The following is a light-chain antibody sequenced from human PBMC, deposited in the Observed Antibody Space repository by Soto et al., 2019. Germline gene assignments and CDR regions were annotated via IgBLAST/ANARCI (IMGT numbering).Light chain of an antibody. V-gene: IGKV1-27*01. CDR3: QKYNGARWT. CDR2: AAS. CDR1: QGFSNY. J-gene: IGKJ1*01. Sequence: IQMTQSPSSLSASLGERVTITCRASQGFSNYLAWYQQKPGKVPKLLIYAASSLQSGVPSRFSGSGSGTDFTLTISSLQPEDVATYYCQKYNGARWTFGQGTKVDIK.